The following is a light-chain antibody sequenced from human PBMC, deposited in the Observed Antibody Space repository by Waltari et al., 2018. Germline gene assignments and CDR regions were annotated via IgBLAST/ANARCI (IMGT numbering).Light chain of an antibody. CDR3: QHYVRLPAT. J-gene: IGKJ1*01. CDR2: GAS. CDR1: QSVSRA. V-gene: IGKV3-20*01. Sequence: SCRASQSVSRALAWYQQQPGQAPRLLIFGASNRATGIPDRFSGSVSETDFSLTISRLEPEDFAVYYCQHYVRLPATFGRGTKVEIK.